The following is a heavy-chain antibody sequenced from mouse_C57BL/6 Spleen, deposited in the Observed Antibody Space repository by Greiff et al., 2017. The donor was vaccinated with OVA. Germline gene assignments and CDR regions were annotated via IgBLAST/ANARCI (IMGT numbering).Heavy chain of an antibody. J-gene: IGHJ2*01. CDR2: IYPGSGNT. V-gene: IGHV1-76*01. D-gene: IGHD1-2*01. CDR1: GYTFTDYY. CDR3: ARGYDKRTGYYFDY. Sequence: QVQLQQSGAELVRPGASVKLSCKASGYTFTDYYINWVKQRPGQGLEWIARIYPGSGNTYYNEKFKGKATLTAEKSSSTAYMQLSSLTSEDSAVYFCARGYDKRTGYYFDYWGQGTTLTVSS.